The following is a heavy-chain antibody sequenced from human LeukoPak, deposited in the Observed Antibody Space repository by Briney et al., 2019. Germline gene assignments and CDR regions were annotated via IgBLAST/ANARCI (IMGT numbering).Heavy chain of an antibody. CDR2: IPYSGST. V-gene: IGHV4-59*01. J-gene: IGHJ4*02. CDR1: GGSISNYY. CDR3: ARRHTAMADSLDY. D-gene: IGHD5-18*01. Sequence: SETLSLTCTVSGGSISNYYWSWIRQPPGKGLEWIGYIPYSGSTNYNPSLKSRVTISVDTSKNQFSLKLSSVTAADTAVCYCARRHTAMADSLDYWGQGTLVTVSS.